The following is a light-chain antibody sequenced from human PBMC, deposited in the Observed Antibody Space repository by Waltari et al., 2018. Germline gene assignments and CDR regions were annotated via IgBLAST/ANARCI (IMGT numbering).Light chain of an antibody. CDR1: SSNLGSNT. J-gene: IGLJ3*02. Sequence: QSVLTQPPSASGTPGQRVTISCSGSSSNLGSNTVHWYQQLPGTAPKPLIYSNNQRPSGVPDRFSGSKSGTSASLAISGLQSEDEADYYCAAWDDSLNGRVFGGGTKLTVL. CDR3: AAWDDSLNGRV. CDR2: SNN. V-gene: IGLV1-44*01.